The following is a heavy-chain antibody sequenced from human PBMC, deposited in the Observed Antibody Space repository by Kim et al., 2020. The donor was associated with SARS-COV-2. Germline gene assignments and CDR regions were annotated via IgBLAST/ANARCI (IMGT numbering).Heavy chain of an antibody. CDR1: GFTFSRHA. Sequence: GGSLRLSCVASGFTFSRHAMSWVRQAPGKGLEWVSAIGGSDGRTYYADSVKGRFTISRDNSKNTVYLQMSSLRAEDTAVYFCADPGAGNYNYWGQGTLVTVSS. CDR2: IGGSDGRT. V-gene: IGHV3-23*01. CDR3: ADPGAGNYNY. D-gene: IGHD3-10*01. J-gene: IGHJ4*01.